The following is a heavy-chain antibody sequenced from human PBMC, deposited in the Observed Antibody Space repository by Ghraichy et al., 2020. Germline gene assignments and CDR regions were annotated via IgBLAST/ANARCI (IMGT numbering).Heavy chain of an antibody. Sequence: GGSLRLSCAASGFNVSTNYMTWVRQAPGKGLEWVAVIYSGGTTYYADSVKGRFTFSRHNSNNTLDLQMNSLSSEDTAVYYWARAGHGASQYYFYYMDVWGNGTTVTVSS. CDR3: ARAGHGASQYYFYYMDV. V-gene: IGHV3-53*04. CDR1: GFNVSTNY. J-gene: IGHJ6*03. D-gene: IGHD4/OR15-4a*01. CDR2: IYSGGTT.